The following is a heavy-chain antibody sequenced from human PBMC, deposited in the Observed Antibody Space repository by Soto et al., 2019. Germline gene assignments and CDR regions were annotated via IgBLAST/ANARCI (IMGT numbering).Heavy chain of an antibody. CDR2: ISGSGGST. CDR1: GFTFSSYA. D-gene: IGHD2-2*01. CDR3: AKDVGGAVGAPRIYQLRWYYFDY. V-gene: IGHV3-23*01. J-gene: IGHJ4*02. Sequence: EVQLLESGGGLVQPGGSLRLSCAASGFTFSSYAMSWVRQAPGKGLECVSAISGSGGSTYYADSVKGRFTISRDNSKNTLYLQMNSLRAEDTAVYYCAKDVGGAVGAPRIYQLRWYYFDYWGQGTLVTVSS.